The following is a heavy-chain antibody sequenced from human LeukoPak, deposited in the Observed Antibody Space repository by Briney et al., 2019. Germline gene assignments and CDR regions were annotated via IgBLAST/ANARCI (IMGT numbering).Heavy chain of an antibody. V-gene: IGHV1-46*01. D-gene: IGHD3-3*01. CDR3: ARGDITIFGVGINWFDP. J-gene: IGHJ5*02. CDR2: INPSGGST. CDR1: GYTFTSYY. Sequence: ASVKVSCKASGYTFTSYYMHWVRQAPGQGLEWMGIINPSGGSTSYAQKFQGRVTMTRDTSTSTVYMELSSLRSEDTAVYYCARGDITIFGVGINWFDPWGQGTLVTVSS.